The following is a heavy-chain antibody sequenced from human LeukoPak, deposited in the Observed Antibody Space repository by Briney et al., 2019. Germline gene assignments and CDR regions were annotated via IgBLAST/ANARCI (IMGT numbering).Heavy chain of an antibody. D-gene: IGHD3-16*01. Sequence: ASVKVSCKASGYTFTSYDINWVRHATGQGLEWRGWMNPNSGNTGYAQKFQGRVTITRNTSISTAYMELSSLRSEDTAVYYCARGRNWGDLARAINYYYYYMDVWGKGTTVTVSS. V-gene: IGHV1-8*03. CDR3: ARGRNWGDLARAINYYYYYMDV. CDR2: MNPNSGNT. CDR1: GYTFTSYD. J-gene: IGHJ6*03.